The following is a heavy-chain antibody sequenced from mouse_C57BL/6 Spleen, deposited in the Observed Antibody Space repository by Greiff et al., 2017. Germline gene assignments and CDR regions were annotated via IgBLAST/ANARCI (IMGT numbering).Heavy chain of an antibody. Sequence: VQLQQSGAELVRPGASVTLSCKASGYTFTDYEMHWVKQTPVHGLEWIGAIDPETGGTAYNQKFKGKAILTADKSSSTAYMELRSLTSEDSAVDYCTRTLRGAFAYWGQGTLVTVSA. D-gene: IGHD2-12*01. V-gene: IGHV1-15*01. CDR2: IDPETGGT. CDR3: TRTLRGAFAY. CDR1: GYTFTDYE. J-gene: IGHJ3*01.